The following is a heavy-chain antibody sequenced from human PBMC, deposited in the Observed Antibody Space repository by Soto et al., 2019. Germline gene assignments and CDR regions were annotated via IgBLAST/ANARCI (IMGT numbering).Heavy chain of an antibody. CDR2: IYYSGST. CDR3: VRHFWVGSSRYLGAFDI. CDR1: GDSISNYY. D-gene: IGHD6-13*01. J-gene: IGHJ3*02. Sequence: QVQLQESGPGLVKPSETLSLTCTVSGDSISNYYWSWIRQPPRKGLEWIGYIYYSGSTNYHPSLKRRVTIAIDTSQNQSSLNLRSVTAADTAVYYCVRHFWVGSSRYLGAFDIWGQGTMVTFAS. V-gene: IGHV4-59*08.